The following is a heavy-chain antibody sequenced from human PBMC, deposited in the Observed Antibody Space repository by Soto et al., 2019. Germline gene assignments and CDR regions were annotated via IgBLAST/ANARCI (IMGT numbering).Heavy chain of an antibody. V-gene: IGHV3-21*01. CDR3: ARAVRGVSSGAYGMDV. CDR2: IDSSSSFI. D-gene: IGHD3-10*01. CDR1: GFNFRSYS. Sequence: GGSLRLSCVASGFNFRSYSMNWVRQAPGKGLEWVSSIDSSSSFIYHADSVKGRLTVSRDNAENSLYLQMNSLRADDTAVYFCARAVRGVSSGAYGMDVWGQGTTVTFSS. J-gene: IGHJ6*02.